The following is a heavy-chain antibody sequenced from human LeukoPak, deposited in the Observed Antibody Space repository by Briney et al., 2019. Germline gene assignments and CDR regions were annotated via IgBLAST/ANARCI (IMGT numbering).Heavy chain of an antibody. CDR3: ARGRITMVRGVSGLDYYYYMDV. D-gene: IGHD3-10*01. V-gene: IGHV1-2*02. CDR2: INPNSGGT. J-gene: IGHJ6*03. Sequence: ASVKVSCKASGYTFTGYYMHWVRQAPGQGLEWMGWINPNSGGTNYAQKFQGRFTMTRDTSISTAYMELSRLRSDDTAVYYCARGRITMVRGVSGLDYYYYMDVWGKGTTVTVSS. CDR1: GYTFTGYY.